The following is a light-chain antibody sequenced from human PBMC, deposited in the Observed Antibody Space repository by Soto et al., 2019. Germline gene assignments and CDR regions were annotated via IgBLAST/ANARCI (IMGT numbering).Light chain of an antibody. CDR1: SSNIGGNS. Sequence: QSVLTQPPSASGAPGQGISISCSGSSSNIGGNSVSWYRQVPGTAPKLLIFSNHQRPSGVPDRFSGSKSGTSASLAISGLQSEDEADYYRSTWDDSLRGLVFGGGTKLTVL. CDR2: SNH. V-gene: IGLV1-44*01. J-gene: IGLJ2*01. CDR3: STWDDSLRGLV.